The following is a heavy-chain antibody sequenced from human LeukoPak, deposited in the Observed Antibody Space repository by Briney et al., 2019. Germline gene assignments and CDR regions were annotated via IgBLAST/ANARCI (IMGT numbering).Heavy chain of an antibody. D-gene: IGHD3-22*01. J-gene: IGHJ3*02. CDR3: AKARGYYYDSRGYVLDAFDI. CDR2: LIDTGGMT. CDR1: GFAFSSYT. Sequence: GGSLRLSCAASGFAFSSYTMNWVRQAPGKGLQWVSSLIDTGGMTYSADSVKGRFTISTDMSKTTLFLQMNSLGAEDTAIYYCAKARGYYYDSRGYVLDAFDIWGQGTMVTVSS. V-gene: IGHV3-23*01.